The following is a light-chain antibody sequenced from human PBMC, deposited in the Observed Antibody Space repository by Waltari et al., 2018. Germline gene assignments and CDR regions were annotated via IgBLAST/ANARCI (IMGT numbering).Light chain of an antibody. CDR1: SSDVGGYNY. V-gene: IGLV2-14*01. Sequence: QSALTQPASVSGSPGQSITISCPGTSSDVGGYNYVSWYQQHPGKAPNLMIYEVSNRPSGVSNRFSGSKSGNTASLTISGLQAEDEADYYCSSYTSSSTLVFGGGTKLTVL. CDR3: SSYTSSSTLV. J-gene: IGLJ2*01. CDR2: EVS.